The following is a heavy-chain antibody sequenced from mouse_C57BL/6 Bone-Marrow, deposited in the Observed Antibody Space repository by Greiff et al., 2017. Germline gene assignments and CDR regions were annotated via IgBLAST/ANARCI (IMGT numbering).Heavy chain of an antibody. Sequence: VQLQQSDAELVKPGASVKISCKVSGYTFTDHTIHWMKQRPEQGLEWIGYIYPRDGSTKYNEKLKGKATLTADKSSSTAYMQLNSLTSEDTAVYFCARPYGSRHPWFAYWGQGTLVTVSA. CDR1: GYTFTDHT. J-gene: IGHJ3*01. V-gene: IGHV1-78*01. CDR3: ARPYGSRHPWFAY. D-gene: IGHD1-1*01. CDR2: IYPRDGST.